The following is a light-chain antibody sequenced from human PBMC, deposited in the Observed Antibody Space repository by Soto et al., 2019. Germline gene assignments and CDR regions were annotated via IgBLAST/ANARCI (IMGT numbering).Light chain of an antibody. Sequence: QSALTQPASVSGSPGQSITISCTGTSSDVGGYNYVSWYQQHPVKAPKFMIYEVSNRPSGVSNRFSGSKSGNTASLTISGLQAEDEADYYCSSYTSSTFYVFGTGTKLTVL. J-gene: IGLJ1*01. CDR2: EVS. CDR1: SSDVGGYNY. V-gene: IGLV2-14*01. CDR3: SSYTSSTFYV.